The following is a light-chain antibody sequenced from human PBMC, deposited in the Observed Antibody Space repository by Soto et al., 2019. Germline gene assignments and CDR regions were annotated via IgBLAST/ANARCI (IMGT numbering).Light chain of an antibody. J-gene: IGLJ3*02. CDR2: DVS. CDR1: SSDIGDYKY. V-gene: IGLV2-14*03. CDR3: SSYTITSAYWV. Sequence: QSALTQPASVSGSPGQSITISCTGTSSDIGDYKYVSWYQQHPGNPPKLIIYDVSDRPSGVSNRFSGSKSGNTASLTISGLQAEDEDNYYCSSYTITSAYWVFGGGTKVTVL.